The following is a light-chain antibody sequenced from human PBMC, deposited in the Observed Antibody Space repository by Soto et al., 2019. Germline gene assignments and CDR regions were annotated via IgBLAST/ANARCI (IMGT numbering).Light chain of an antibody. J-gene: IGLJ3*02. CDR3: LLSYNGGRV. V-gene: IGLV7-46*01. CDR2: DTS. CDR1: TGAVTSGHY. Sequence: QAVVTQEPSLTLSPGGTVTLTCGSSTGAVTSGHYPYWFQQKPGQAPRALIYDTSSKHSWTPARFSGSLLGGKAALTLSGAQPEDEAEYYCLLSYNGGRVFGGGTKVTVL.